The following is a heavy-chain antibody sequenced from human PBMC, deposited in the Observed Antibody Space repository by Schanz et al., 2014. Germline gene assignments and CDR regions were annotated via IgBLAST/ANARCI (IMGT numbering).Heavy chain of an antibody. CDR1: GYTFTSYY. V-gene: IGHV1-46*03. D-gene: IGHD6-13*01. CDR3: ARDGEAAAGCEF. CDR2: INPSGGST. Sequence: QLMQSGAEVKKPGASVKVSCKASGYTFTSYYMHWVRQAPGQGLEWMGIINPSGGSTSYAQKLQGRVTMTRDTSTRTVYMDKSSVRYEDTDVDYCARDGEAAAGCEFWGQGTRDNVSS. J-gene: IGHJ4*02.